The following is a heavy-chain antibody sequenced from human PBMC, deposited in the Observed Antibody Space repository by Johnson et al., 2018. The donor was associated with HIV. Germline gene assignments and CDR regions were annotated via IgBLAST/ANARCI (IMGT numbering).Heavy chain of an antibody. Sequence: QVQLVESGGGLAKPAWSPRLSCAASGVTFSSYAMHWVRQAPGKGLECVALISNDGSNQNYADSVKGRFTISSDNSKYTLYLHMNSLRAEDTAVYYCAKLGGEDGFDIWGQGTMVTVSS. D-gene: IGHD2-21*01. CDR3: AKLGGEDGFDI. J-gene: IGHJ3*02. V-gene: IGHV3-30*04. CDR1: GVTFSSYA. CDR2: ISNDGSNQ.